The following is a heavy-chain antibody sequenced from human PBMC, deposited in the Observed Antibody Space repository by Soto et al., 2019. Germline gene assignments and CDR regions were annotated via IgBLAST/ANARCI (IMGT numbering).Heavy chain of an antibody. CDR3: AREGFSHGPKGAVFDH. V-gene: IGHV3-7*03. D-gene: IGHD2-8*01. J-gene: IGHJ4*02. CDR2: IKQDGSDE. Sequence: GGSLRLSCAASGFNFRTYWMSWVRQAPGKGLEWVANIKQDGSDEYDVDSVKGRLTVSRDNAKNLLYLQLDSLRAEDTAVYYCAREGFSHGPKGAVFDHWGQGSLVTVSS. CDR1: GFNFRTYW.